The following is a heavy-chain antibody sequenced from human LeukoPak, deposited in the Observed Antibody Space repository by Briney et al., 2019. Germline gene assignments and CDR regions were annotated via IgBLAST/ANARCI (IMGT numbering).Heavy chain of an antibody. V-gene: IGHV3-23*01. D-gene: IGHD4-11*01. CDR2: ISGSGDNT. J-gene: IGHJ6*02. CDR3: ARDDYSEAPGYYGMDV. CDR1: GFTFSSYA. Sequence: GGSLRLSCAASGFTFSSYAMSWVRQVPGKGLEWVSVISGSGDNTYYADSVKGRFTISRDNSKNMLYLQMNSLRAEDTAVYYCARDDYSEAPGYYGMDVWGQGTTVTVSS.